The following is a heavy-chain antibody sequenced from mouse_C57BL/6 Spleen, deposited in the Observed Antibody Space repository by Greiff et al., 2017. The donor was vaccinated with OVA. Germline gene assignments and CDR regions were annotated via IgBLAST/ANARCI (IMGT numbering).Heavy chain of an antibody. Sequence: VQLQQPGAELVKPGASVKLSCKASGYTFTSYWMQWVKQRPGQGLEWIGEIDPSGSSTNYNQKFKGKATLTVDTSSSTAYMQLSSLTSEDSAVYYCARRDYSNWFAYWGQGTLVTVSA. CDR3: ARRDYSNWFAY. CDR2: IDPSGSST. V-gene: IGHV1-50*01. J-gene: IGHJ3*01. D-gene: IGHD2-5*01. CDR1: GYTFTSYW.